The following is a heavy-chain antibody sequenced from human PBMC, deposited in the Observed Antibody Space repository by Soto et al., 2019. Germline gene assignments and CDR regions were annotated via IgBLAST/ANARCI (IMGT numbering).Heavy chain of an antibody. CDR1: GDTFIGYS. CDR3: VIDRLIVAVSVGRMDV. J-gene: IGHJ6*02. CDR2: VIPTQRTT. D-gene: IGHD6-19*01. V-gene: IGHV1-69*01. Sequence: QVPLVQSGAEVKKPGTSVRVSCKASGDTFIGYSISWVRQAPGQGLEWMGWVIPTQRTTKYAQRFQGRVTMSVDQFASTTYMELSSLRPEDTALYYCVIDRLIVAVSVGRMDVWGQGTTVTVSS.